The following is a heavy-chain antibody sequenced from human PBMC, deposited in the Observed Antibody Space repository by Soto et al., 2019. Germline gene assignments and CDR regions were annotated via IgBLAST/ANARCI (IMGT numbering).Heavy chain of an antibody. CDR3: AKEILSDYGDPNAHAFDI. CDR1: GFTFSSYA. CDR2: ISGSGGST. Sequence: PGGSLRLSCAASGFTFSSYAMSWVRQAPGKGLEWVSAISGSGGSTYYADSVKGRFTISRDNSKNTLYLQMNSLRAEDTAVYYCAKEILSDYGDPNAHAFDIWGQGTMVTVSS. J-gene: IGHJ3*02. V-gene: IGHV3-23*01. D-gene: IGHD4-17*01.